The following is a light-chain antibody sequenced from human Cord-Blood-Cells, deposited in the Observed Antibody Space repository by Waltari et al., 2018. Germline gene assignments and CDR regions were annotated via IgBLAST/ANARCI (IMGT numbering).Light chain of an antibody. CDR2: GKN. CDR1: SLRSYY. Sequence: SSELTQDPAVSVALGQTVRITCQGDSLRSYYASWYQQKPGQAPVLVIYGKNNRPSGIPDRFSDSSSGNTASLTITGARAEDGADYYCISRDSSGNHWVFGGGTKLTVL. CDR3: ISRDSSGNHWV. V-gene: IGLV3-19*01. J-gene: IGLJ3*02.